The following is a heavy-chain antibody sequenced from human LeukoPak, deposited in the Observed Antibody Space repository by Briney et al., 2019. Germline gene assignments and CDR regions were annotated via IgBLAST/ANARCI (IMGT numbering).Heavy chain of an antibody. CDR2: IKTDGTYA. D-gene: IGHD2-2*03. CDR3: VRDGLGAFDI. Sequence: GGSLRLSCAASGFIFRSHWIHWVRQAPGEGLGWVSRIKTDGTYADYRESAEGRFTASRDNAKNTLYLQMHSLRVEDTAMYYCVRDGLGAFDIWGQGTVVTVSS. CDR1: GFIFRSHW. J-gene: IGHJ3*02. V-gene: IGHV3-74*01.